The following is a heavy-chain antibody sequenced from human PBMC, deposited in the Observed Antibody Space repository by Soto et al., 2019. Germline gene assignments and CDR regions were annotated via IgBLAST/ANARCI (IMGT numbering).Heavy chain of an antibody. J-gene: IGHJ3*02. CDR1: GGSISSSNW. D-gene: IGHD3-22*01. V-gene: IGHV4-4*02. Sequence: SETLSLTCAVSGGSISSSNWWSWVRQPPGKGLEWIGEIYHSGSTNYNPSLKSRATISVDKSKNQFSLKLSSVTAADTAVYYCATRTYYYDSSGYYSLDAFDIWGQGTMVTVSS. CDR3: ATRTYYYDSSGYYSLDAFDI. CDR2: IYHSGST.